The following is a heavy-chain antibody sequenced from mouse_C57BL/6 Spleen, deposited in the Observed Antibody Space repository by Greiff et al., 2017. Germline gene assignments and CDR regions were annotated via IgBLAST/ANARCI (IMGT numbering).Heavy chain of an antibody. CDR1: GYTFTSYW. V-gene: IGHV1-74*01. CDR2: IHPSDSDT. CDR3: AIEATVVALNWYFDV. D-gene: IGHD1-1*01. Sequence: QVQLQQPGAELVKPGASVKVSCKASGYTFTSYWMHWVKQRPGQGLEWIGRIHPSDSDTNYNQKFKGKATLTVDKSSSTAYMQLSSLTSEESAVYYCAIEATVVALNWYFDVWGTGTTGTVSS. J-gene: IGHJ1*03.